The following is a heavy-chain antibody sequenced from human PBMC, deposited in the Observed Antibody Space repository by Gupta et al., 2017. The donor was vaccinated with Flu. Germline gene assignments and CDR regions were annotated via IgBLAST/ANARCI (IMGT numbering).Heavy chain of an antibody. J-gene: IGHJ4*02. CDR3: ARDRQNYYDSSGYAE. V-gene: IGHV3-33*01. CDR1: GFTFSSYG. Sequence: QVQLVESGGGVVQPGRSVRLSCAASGFTFSSYGMHWVRQAPGKGLEWVAVIWYDGSNKYYADSVKGRFTISRDNSKNTLYLQMNSLRAEDTAVYYCARDRQNYYDSSGYAEWGQGTLVTVSS. CDR2: IWYDGSNK. D-gene: IGHD3-22*01.